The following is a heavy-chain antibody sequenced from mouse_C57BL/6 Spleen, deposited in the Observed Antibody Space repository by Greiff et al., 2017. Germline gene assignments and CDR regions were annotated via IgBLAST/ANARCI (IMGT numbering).Heavy chain of an antibody. D-gene: IGHD2-4*01. CDR2: IHPNSGST. Sequence: VQLQQPGAELVKPGASVKLSCKASGYPFTSYWMHWVKQRPGQGLEWIGMIHPNSGSTNYNEKFKSKATLTVDKSSSTAYMQLNSLTSGHSAVYYCARSGYDYLYCFDYWGQGTTRTVSS. CDR1: GYPFTSYW. J-gene: IGHJ2*01. CDR3: ARSGYDYLYCFDY. V-gene: IGHV1-64*01.